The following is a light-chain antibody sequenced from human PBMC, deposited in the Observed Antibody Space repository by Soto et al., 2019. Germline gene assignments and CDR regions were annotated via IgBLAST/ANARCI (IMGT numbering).Light chain of an antibody. Sequence: QSALTQPASVSGSPGQSITISCTGASSDVGGYNYVSWYQQHPGKAPKLMIYDVSNRPSGVSNRFSASKSGNTASLTISGLQAEDEADYYCSSYTSRRTYVFGTGTKVTVL. CDR1: SSDVGGYNY. V-gene: IGLV2-14*01. CDR2: DVS. CDR3: SSYTSRRTYV. J-gene: IGLJ1*01.